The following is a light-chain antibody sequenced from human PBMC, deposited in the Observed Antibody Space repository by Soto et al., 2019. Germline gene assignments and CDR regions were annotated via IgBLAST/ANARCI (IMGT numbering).Light chain of an antibody. CDR1: HDISTF. Sequence: DIQLTQSPSLLSASIGDRVTITCRASHDISTFLAWYQQKPGKAPTLLIYEASTFQSGVPARFSGSGSGTDFTLPISGLLPEDFAEYHCQQHYTLPFTFGQGTQRDTK. V-gene: IGKV1-9*01. CDR3: QQHYTLPFT. CDR2: EAS. J-gene: IGKJ5*01.